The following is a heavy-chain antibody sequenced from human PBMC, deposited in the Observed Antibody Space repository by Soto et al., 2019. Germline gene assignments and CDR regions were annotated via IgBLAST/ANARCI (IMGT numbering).Heavy chain of an antibody. CDR3: ARAVHTMIQGVRFRVDQ. Sequence: AASVKVSWKASGYTFTAYYIHWVRQAPGQGLEWMGWINPNGGGTKYAQKFQGRVTMTRDTSINTAYMELTRLTSDDTAVYYCARAVHTMIQGVRFRVDQWGQGTLVTVSS. CDR1: GYTFTAYY. CDR2: INPNGGGT. D-gene: IGHD3-10*01. J-gene: IGHJ4*02. V-gene: IGHV1-2*02.